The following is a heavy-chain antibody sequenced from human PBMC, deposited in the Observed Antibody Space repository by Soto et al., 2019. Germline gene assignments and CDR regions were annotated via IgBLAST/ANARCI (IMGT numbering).Heavy chain of an antibody. J-gene: IGHJ4*02. CDR2: IIPIFGTA. CDR3: ARVRVRGYYYDSSGYYGER. CDR1: GGTFSSYA. V-gene: IGHV1-69*01. D-gene: IGHD3-22*01. Sequence: QVQLVQSGAEVKKPGSSVKVSCKASGGTFSSYAISWVRQAPGHGLEWMGGIIPIFGTANYAQKFQGRVTITADESTSTAYMELSSLRSEDTAVYYCARVRVRGYYYDSSGYYGERWGQGTLVTVSS.